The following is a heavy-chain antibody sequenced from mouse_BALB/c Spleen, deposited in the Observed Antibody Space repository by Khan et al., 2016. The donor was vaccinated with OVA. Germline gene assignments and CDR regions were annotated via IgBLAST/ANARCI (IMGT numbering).Heavy chain of an antibody. CDR3: TRSYNGD. Sequence: QVQLQQSGTELMKPGASVKISCKASGYKFSNYWIEWVKQRPGHGLEWIGEILPGSGSTKYNDKFKGKATFTADTSSNTAYMQLNSLTSEDSAVYYGTRSYNGDCAQVTLVTVSA. V-gene: IGHV1-9*01. D-gene: IGHD2-10*01. CDR2: ILPGSGST. CDR1: GYKFSNYW. J-gene: IGHJ3*01.